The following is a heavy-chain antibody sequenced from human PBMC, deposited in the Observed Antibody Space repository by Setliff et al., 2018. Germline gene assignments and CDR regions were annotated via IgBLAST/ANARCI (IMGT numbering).Heavy chain of an antibody. D-gene: IGHD6-19*01. CDR3: VTDQKGLVLSSGHDAVDI. J-gene: IGHJ3*02. CDR1: GYTLTELS. Sequence: ASVKVSCKVSGYTLTELSMHWVRQAPGKGLEWMGGFDLEDGETIYAQKFQGRVTMTEDTSTDTAYMELSSLRSEDTAVYYCVTDQKGLVLSSGHDAVDIWSQGTVVSVS. CDR2: FDLEDGET. V-gene: IGHV1-24*01.